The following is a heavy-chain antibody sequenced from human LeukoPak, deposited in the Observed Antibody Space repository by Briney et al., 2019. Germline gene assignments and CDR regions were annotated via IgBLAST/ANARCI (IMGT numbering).Heavy chain of an antibody. D-gene: IGHD3-22*01. CDR2: IKSKTDGGTT. V-gene: IGHV3-15*01. CDR1: GFTFSNAW. CDR3: TKEGQYYYDSSGYPYYFDY. Sequence: PGGSLRLSCAASGFTFSNAWMSWVRQAPGKGLEWVGRIKSKTDGGTTDYAAPVKGRFTISRDDSKNTLYLQMNSLKTEDTAVYYCTKEGQYYYDSSGYPYYFDYWGQGTLVTVSS. J-gene: IGHJ4*02.